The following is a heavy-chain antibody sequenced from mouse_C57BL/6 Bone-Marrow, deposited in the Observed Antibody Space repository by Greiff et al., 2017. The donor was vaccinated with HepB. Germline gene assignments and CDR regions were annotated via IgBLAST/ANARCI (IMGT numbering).Heavy chain of an antibody. D-gene: IGHD1-1*01. CDR2: INPNYGTT. V-gene: IGHV1-39*01. Sequence: EVKLQESGPELVKPGASVKISCKASGYSFTDYNMNWVKQSNGKSLEWIGVINPNYGTTSYNQKFKGKATLTVDQSSSTAYMQLNSLTSEDSAVYYRASGGPTVVATRYFDVWGTGTTVTVSS. CDR1: GYSFTDYN. CDR3: ASGGPTVVATRYFDV. J-gene: IGHJ1*03.